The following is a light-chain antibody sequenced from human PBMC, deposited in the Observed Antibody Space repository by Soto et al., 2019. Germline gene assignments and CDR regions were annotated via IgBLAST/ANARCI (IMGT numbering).Light chain of an antibody. CDR2: GAS. V-gene: IGKV3-20*01. J-gene: IGKJ4*02. CDR3: QRYARSPTS. Sequence: EIVLTQYPGTLSLSPGERATLSCRASESVSSNFLAWYQQKPGLPTRLLIFGASSRAAGIPDRFSGSGSGADFTLTVSRLEPEDFAVYYCQRYARSPTSFGGGTKVEIK. CDR1: ESVSSNF.